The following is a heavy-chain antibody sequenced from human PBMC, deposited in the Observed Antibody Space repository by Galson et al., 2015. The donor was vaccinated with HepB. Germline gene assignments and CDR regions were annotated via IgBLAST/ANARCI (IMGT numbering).Heavy chain of an antibody. D-gene: IGHD3-22*01. CDR3: ARGGLSKSSGYYFIPAFDI. CDR2: IYPGDSDT. Sequence: QSGAEVKKPGESLKISCKASGYSFTSYWIGWVRQMPGKGLEWMGIIYPGDSDTRYSPSFQGQVTISADKSISTAYLQWSSLKASDTAMYYCARGGLSKSSGYYFIPAFDIWGQGTMVTVSS. J-gene: IGHJ3*02. V-gene: IGHV5-51*03. CDR1: GYSFTSYW.